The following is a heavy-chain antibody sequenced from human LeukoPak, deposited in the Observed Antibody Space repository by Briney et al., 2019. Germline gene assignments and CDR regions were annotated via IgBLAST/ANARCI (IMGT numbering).Heavy chain of an antibody. CDR1: GFTFSSYA. Sequence: GGSLRLSCAASGFTFSSYAMTWLRQPPGKGLQWVSTVTGSGGGTYYADSVKGRFTISRDDSKNTLYLQMNSLRAEDTAVYYCAKDPGLNWNYGFGDYWGQGTLVTVSS. CDR3: AKDPGLNWNYGFGDY. V-gene: IGHV3-23*01. CDR2: VTGSGGGT. J-gene: IGHJ4*02. D-gene: IGHD1-7*01.